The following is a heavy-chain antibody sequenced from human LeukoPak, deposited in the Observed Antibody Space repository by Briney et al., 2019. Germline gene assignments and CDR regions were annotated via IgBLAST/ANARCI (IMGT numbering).Heavy chain of an antibody. V-gene: IGHV1-2*02. J-gene: IGHJ6*02. CDR2: INPNSGGT. CDR3: ARVGLIYYYGMDV. D-gene: IGHD2-8*01. CDR1: GYTFTGYY. Sequence: ASVKVSCKASGYTFTGYYMHWVRQAPGQGLEWMGWINPNSGGTNYAQKFQGRVTMTRDMSISTAYMELSRLRSDDTAVYYCARVGLIYYYGMDVWGQGTTVTVSS.